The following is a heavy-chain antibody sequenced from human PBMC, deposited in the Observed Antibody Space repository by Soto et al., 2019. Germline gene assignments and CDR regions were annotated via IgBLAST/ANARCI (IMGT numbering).Heavy chain of an antibody. Sequence: QLQLQESGSGLVKPSQTLSLTCAVSGGSISSGGYSWSWIRQPPGKGLEWIGYIYHSGSTYYNPYLKSRVTISVDRSKNQFSLKRSSVTAADTAVYYCARAGGLGAVAADYWGQGTLVTVSS. D-gene: IGHD6-19*01. CDR1: GGSISSGGYS. J-gene: IGHJ4*02. CDR3: ARAGGLGAVAADY. CDR2: IYHSGST. V-gene: IGHV4-30-2*01.